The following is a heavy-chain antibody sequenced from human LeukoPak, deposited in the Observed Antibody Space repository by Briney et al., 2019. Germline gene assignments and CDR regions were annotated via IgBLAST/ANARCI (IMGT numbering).Heavy chain of an antibody. D-gene: IGHD3-10*01. CDR1: GGSISSSSYY. Sequence: SETLSLTCTVSGGSISSSSYYWGWIRQPPGMGLEWIGSIYYSGSTYYNPSLKSRVTISVDTSKNQFSLKLSSVTAADTAVYYCARASSLRFGEFEGFDAFDIWGQGTMVTVSS. J-gene: IGHJ3*02. CDR2: IYYSGST. CDR3: ARASSLRFGEFEGFDAFDI. V-gene: IGHV4-39*07.